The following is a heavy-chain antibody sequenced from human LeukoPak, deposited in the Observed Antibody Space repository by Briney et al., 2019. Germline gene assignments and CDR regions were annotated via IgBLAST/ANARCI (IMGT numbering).Heavy chain of an antibody. Sequence: KPSETLSLTCTVSGYSISSGYYWGWIRQPPGKGLEWIGSIYHSGSTYYNPSLKSRVTISVDTSKNQFSLKLSSVTAADTAVYYCARVAYDYVWGSYPPQALGAFDIWGQGTMVTVSS. CDR3: ARVAYDYVWGSYPPQALGAFDI. CDR1: GYSISSGYY. V-gene: IGHV4-38-2*02. D-gene: IGHD3-16*02. CDR2: IYHSGST. J-gene: IGHJ3*02.